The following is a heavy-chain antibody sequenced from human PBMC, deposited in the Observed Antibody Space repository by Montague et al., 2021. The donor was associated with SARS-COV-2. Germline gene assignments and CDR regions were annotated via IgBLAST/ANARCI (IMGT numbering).Heavy chain of an antibody. J-gene: IGHJ3*01. D-gene: IGHD1-26*01. V-gene: IGHV3-23*01. CDR3: AKNKLGPTPTDAFDL. CDR1: GFTFSSYA. Sequence: PLRLSCAASGFTFSSYAMTWVRQAPGRGLEWVSAISGSGGYTYYADSVKGRFTISRDNSKNMLYLQMSSLRVEDTATYYCAKNKLGPTPTDAFDLWGQGTMVTVSS. CDR2: ISGSGGYT.